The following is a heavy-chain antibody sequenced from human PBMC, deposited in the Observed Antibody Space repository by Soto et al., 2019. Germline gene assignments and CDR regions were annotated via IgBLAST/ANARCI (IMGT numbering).Heavy chain of an antibody. CDR2: IYYSGST. CDR1: GGSISSYH. V-gene: IGHV4-59*08. CDR3: ARGAHYYYSGMDV. D-gene: IGHD3-16*01. J-gene: IGHJ6*04. Sequence: PSETLSLTCTVSGGSISSYHWSWIRQPPGKGLEWIGYIYYSGSTNDNPSLKSRVTISVETSKNQFSLRLSSVTAADTAVYYCARGAHYYYSGMDVWGEGTTVTVCS.